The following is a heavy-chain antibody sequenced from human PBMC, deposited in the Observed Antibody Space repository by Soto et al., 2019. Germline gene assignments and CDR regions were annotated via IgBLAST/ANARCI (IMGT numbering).Heavy chain of an antibody. CDR1: GYTFTSYA. Sequence: ASVKVSCKASGYTFTSYAMHWVRQAPGQRLEWMGWINAGNGNTKYSQKFQGRVTITRDTSASTAYMELSSLRAEDTAVYYCARAKGHNYDFWSGYYIPGVGYYYGMDVWGQGTTVTVSS. CDR2: INAGNGNT. D-gene: IGHD3-3*01. CDR3: ARAKGHNYDFWSGYYIPGVGYYYGMDV. J-gene: IGHJ6*02. V-gene: IGHV1-3*01.